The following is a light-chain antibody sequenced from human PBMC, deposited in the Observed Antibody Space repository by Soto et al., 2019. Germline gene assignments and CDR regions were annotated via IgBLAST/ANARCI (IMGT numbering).Light chain of an antibody. CDR3: QQYDIWPPYT. J-gene: IGKJ2*01. CDR1: QNIRSS. CDR2: DAS. Sequence: LSASPGERVTLSCRASQNIRSSLAWYQQRPGQAPRLLIYDASTRATGIPPRFSGGGSGTEFTVTISSLQSEDFAIYYCQQYDIWPPYTFGQGTKVDIK. V-gene: IGKV3-15*01.